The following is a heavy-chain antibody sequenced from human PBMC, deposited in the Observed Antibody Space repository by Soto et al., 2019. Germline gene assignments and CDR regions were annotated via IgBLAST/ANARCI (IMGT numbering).Heavy chain of an antibody. CDR1: GYTFTSYG. J-gene: IGHJ6*02. Sequence: ASVKVSCKASGYTFTSYGISWVRQAPGQGLEWMGWISAYNGNTNYAQKLQGRVTMTTDTSTSTAYMELRSLRSDDTAVYYCARGSIRIITMIVVVTTMYVWGQGTTVTVSS. CDR2: ISAYNGNT. CDR3: ARGSIRIITMIVVVTTMYV. V-gene: IGHV1-18*01. D-gene: IGHD3-22*01.